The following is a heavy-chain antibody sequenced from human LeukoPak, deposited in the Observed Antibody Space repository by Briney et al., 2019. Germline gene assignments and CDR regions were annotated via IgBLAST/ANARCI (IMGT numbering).Heavy chain of an antibody. Sequence: SETLSLTCAVYGGSFSGYYWSWSRQPPGKGLEWIGEINHSGSTNYNPSLKSRVTISVDTSKNQFSLKLSSATAADTAVYYCARGGVDTAMGNDYWGQGTLVTVSS. J-gene: IGHJ4*02. V-gene: IGHV4-34*01. CDR2: INHSGST. CDR1: GGSFSGYY. CDR3: ARGGVDTAMGNDY. D-gene: IGHD5-18*01.